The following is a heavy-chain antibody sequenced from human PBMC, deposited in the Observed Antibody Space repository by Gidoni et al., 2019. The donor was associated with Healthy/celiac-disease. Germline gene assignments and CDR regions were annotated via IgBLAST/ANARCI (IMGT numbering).Heavy chain of an antibody. D-gene: IGHD5-18*01. J-gene: IGHJ4*02. CDR3: ANGRSRYGYDSHY. V-gene: IGHV3-23*01. CDR2: SSGSGGST. CDR1: GFTFSSYA. Sequence: VQLLESGGGLVQPGGSLRLSCAASGFTFSSYAMSWVRQAPGNVLEWVSSSSGSGGSTYYADSVKGRFTISRDNSKNTLYLQMNSLRAEDTAVYYCANGRSRYGYDSHYWGQGTLVTVSS.